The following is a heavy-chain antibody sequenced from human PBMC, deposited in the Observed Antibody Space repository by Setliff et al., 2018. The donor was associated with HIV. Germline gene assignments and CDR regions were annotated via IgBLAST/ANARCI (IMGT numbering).Heavy chain of an antibody. CDR1: GFTFSSYS. CDR3: TMALYMDV. CDR2: ITSSSRTI. V-gene: IGHV3-48*01. Sequence: SLRLSCAASGFTFSSYSMNWVRQAPGKGLEWVSYITSSSRTIYYADSVKGRFTISRDNAKNSLYLQMNRLRAEDTATYYCTMALYMDVWGKGTTVTVSS. J-gene: IGHJ6*03. D-gene: IGHD3-10*01.